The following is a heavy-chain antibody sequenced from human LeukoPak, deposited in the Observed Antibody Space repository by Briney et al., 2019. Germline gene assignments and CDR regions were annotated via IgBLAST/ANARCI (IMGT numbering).Heavy chain of an antibody. V-gene: IGHV4-34*01. J-gene: IGHJ5*02. CDR2: INHSGST. Sequence: PSETLSLTCAVYGGSFRGYYWSWIRQPPGKGLEWIGEINHSGSTNYNPSLKSRVTLSVDTSKNQFSLKLSSVTAADTAVYYCARLGAGRDGYNTNWFDPWGQGTLVTVSS. CDR1: GGSFRGYY. CDR3: ARLGAGRDGYNTNWFDP. D-gene: IGHD5-24*01.